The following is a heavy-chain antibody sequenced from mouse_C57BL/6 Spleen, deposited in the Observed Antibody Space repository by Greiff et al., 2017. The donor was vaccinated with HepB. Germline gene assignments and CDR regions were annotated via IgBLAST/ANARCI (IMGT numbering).Heavy chain of an antibody. CDR3: ARDGNYSAWFAY. D-gene: IGHD2-1*01. CDR1: GYAFTNYL. J-gene: IGHJ3*01. Sequence: QVQLQQSGAELVRPGTSVKVSCTASGYAFTNYLIEWVKQRPGQGLEWIGVINPGSGGTNYNEKFKGKATLTADKSSSTAYMQLSSLTSEDSAVYFCARDGNYSAWFAYWGQGTLVTVSA. CDR2: INPGSGGT. V-gene: IGHV1-54*01.